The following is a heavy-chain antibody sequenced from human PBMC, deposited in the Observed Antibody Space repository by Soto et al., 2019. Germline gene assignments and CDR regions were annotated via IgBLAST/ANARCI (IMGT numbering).Heavy chain of an antibody. D-gene: IGHD2-2*02. CDR2: IDPSDSYT. CDR1: GYSFPSYW. J-gene: IGHJ4*02. V-gene: IGHV5-10-1*01. CDR3: ARQYGRSTSCYTLYFDY. Sequence: LGESLKISCKGSGYSFPSYWISWVRQMPGKGLEWMGRIDPSDSYTNYSPSFQGHVTISADKSISTAYLQWSSLKASDTAMYYCARQYGRSTSCYTLYFDYWGQGTLVTVSS.